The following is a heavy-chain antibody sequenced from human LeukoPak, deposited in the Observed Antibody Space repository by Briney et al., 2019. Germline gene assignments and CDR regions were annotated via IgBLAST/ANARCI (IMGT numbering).Heavy chain of an antibody. CDR2: IYWTDDK. CDR3: AHRIPPTFDFWSGIDAFDI. V-gene: IGHV2-5*01. CDR1: GFSLSTSGVG. Sequence: SGPTLVNPTQTLTLTCTFSGFSLSTSGVGVGWIRQPPGKALEWLALIYWTDDKRYSPSLKSRLTITKDTSKNQLVLTMTNIDPVDTATYYCAHRIPPTFDFWSGIDAFDIRGQGTMVTVSS. J-gene: IGHJ3*02. D-gene: IGHD3-3*01.